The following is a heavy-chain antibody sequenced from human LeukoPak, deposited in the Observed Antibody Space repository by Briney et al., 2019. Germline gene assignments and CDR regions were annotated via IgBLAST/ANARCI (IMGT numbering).Heavy chain of an antibody. CDR2: ISAYNGYT. J-gene: IGHJ3*02. CDR3: ARQGPLYRRGDCYAFDI. CDR1: GYTFTSYG. D-gene: IGHD2-21*02. V-gene: IGHV1-18*03. Sequence: ASVKVSCKASGYTFTSYGISWVRQAPGQRLEWMGWISAYNGYTNYAQKLQDRVTFSTDTSTSTPYMELRSLRYDDMAVYYCARQGPLYRRGDCYAFDIWGQGKMVTVSS.